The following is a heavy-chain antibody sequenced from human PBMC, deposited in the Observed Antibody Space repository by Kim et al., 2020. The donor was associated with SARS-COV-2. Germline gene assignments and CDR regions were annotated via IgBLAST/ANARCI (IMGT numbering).Heavy chain of an antibody. CDR2: ISGSGGST. V-gene: IGHV3-23*01. D-gene: IGHD3-10*01. CDR1: GFTFSSYA. CDR3: AKAPPTYYYGSGSYIFDY. Sequence: GGSLRLSCAASGFTFSSYAMNWVRQAPGKGLEWVSAISGSGGSTYYADSVKGRFTISRDNSKNTLYLQMNSLRAEDTAVYYCAKAPPTYYYGSGSYIFDYWGQGTLVTVSS. J-gene: IGHJ4*02.